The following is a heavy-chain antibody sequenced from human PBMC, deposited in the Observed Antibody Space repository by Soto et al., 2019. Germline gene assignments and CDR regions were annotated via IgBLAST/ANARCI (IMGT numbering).Heavy chain of an antibody. J-gene: IGHJ5*02. CDR3: AKAVAIQLWLPYNWFDP. CDR2: ISYDGSNK. D-gene: IGHD5-18*01. Sequence: GGSLRLSCAASGFTFSSYGMHWVRQAPGKGLEWVAVISYDGSNKYYADSVKGRFTISRDNSKNTLYLQMNSLRAEDTAVYYCAKAVAIQLWLPYNWFDPWGQATLVTVS. CDR1: GFTFSSYG. V-gene: IGHV3-30*18.